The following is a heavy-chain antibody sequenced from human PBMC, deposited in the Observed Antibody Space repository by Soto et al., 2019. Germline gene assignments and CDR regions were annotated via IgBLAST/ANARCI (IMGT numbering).Heavy chain of an antibody. CDR2: ISPGSRYP. D-gene: IGHD2-15*01. Sequence: GGSRRLSCAGSGFTFGYSYMSWIRQAPGKGLEWLSYISPGSRYPAYADSVKGRFTISRDNARRSLFLQMTSLTAEDTAMYYCVRGGGGGLFDPWGQGTMVTVSS. V-gene: IGHV3-11*06. CDR3: VRGGGGGLFDP. J-gene: IGHJ5*02. CDR1: GFTFGYSY.